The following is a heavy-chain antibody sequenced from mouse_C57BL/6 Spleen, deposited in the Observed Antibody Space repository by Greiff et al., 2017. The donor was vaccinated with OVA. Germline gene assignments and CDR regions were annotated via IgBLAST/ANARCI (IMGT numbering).Heavy chain of an antibody. Sequence: QVHVKQSGAELVRPGTSVKMSCKASGYTFTNYWIGWAKQRPGHGLEWIGDIYPGGGYTNYNEKFKGKATLTADKSSSTAYMQFSSLTSEDSAIYYCARTYGSSYGAMDYWGQGTSVTVSS. CDR2: IYPGGGYT. CDR3: ARTYGSSYGAMDY. J-gene: IGHJ4*01. D-gene: IGHD1-1*01. CDR1: GYTFTNYW. V-gene: IGHV1-63*01.